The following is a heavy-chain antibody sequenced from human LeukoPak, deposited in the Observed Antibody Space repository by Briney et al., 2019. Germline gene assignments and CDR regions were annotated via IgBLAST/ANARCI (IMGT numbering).Heavy chain of an antibody. V-gene: IGHV1-18*01. CDR3: ARESSLMTTVTTGYDY. CDR2: ISAYNGNT. J-gene: IGHJ4*02. Sequence: GASVKVSCKASGYTFTSYGISWVRQAPGQGLEWMGWISAYNGNTNYAQKLQGRVTMTTDTSTSTAYMELRSLRSDDTAVYYCARESSLMTTVTTGYDYWGQGTLVTVSS. CDR1: GYTFTSYG. D-gene: IGHD4-17*01.